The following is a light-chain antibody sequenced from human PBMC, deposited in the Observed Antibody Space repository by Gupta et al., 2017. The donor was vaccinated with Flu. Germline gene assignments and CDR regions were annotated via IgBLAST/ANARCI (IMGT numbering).Light chain of an antibody. CDR1: SSDVGTSNY. Sequence: QSDLTQPPSASGSPGQSVTTSCTGTSSDVGTSNYVSWYQQHPGKAPKFMIYEVSKRPSGVPDRFSGSKSGNTASLTVSGLQAEDEADYYCSADAVDNNLLFGGGTKLTVL. CDR2: EVS. CDR3: SADAVDNNLL. J-gene: IGLJ2*01. V-gene: IGLV2-8*01.